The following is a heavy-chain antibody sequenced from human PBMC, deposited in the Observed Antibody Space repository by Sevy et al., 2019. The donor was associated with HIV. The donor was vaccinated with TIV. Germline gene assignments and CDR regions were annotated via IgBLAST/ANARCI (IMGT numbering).Heavy chain of an antibody. D-gene: IGHD6-6*01. V-gene: IGHV3-49*03. J-gene: IGHJ4*02. Sequence: GGSLRLSCTGAGFTFGDYAMSWFRQAPGKGLEWVGFIRSKAYGGTTEYAASVKGRFTISRDDSKTLAYLQMNSLKTEDTAVYYCTRGQYSSSSWRWYYFDYWGQGTLVTVSS. CDR1: GFTFGDYA. CDR2: IRSKAYGGTT. CDR3: TRGQYSSSSWRWYYFDY.